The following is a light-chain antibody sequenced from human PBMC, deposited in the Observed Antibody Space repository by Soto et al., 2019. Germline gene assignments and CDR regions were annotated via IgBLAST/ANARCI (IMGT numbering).Light chain of an antibody. CDR3: LSYSSSTSPYV. V-gene: IGLV2-14*01. CDR1: SSDVGGYNF. J-gene: IGLJ1*01. Sequence: QSVLTQHASVSGSPGQSITISCTGTSSDVGGYNFVSWYQQHPGKAPKLMIYDVTHRPSGVSNRFSGSKSGNTASLTISGLQAEDEADYYCLSYSSSTSPYVLGTGTKVTVL. CDR2: DVT.